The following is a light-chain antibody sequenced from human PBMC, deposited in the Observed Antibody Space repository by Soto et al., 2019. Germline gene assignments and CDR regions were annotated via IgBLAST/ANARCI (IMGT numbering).Light chain of an antibody. CDR2: DAS. Sequence: DIQMTKSTSSLSASVGDRVTITCQASHDISNSLNWFQQKPGKAPKLLISDASNLETGVPARFTGGGSGTDFTFTISSLQPEDRATYDCQQYRNRPRTVGQGTKLEIK. CDR1: HDISNS. V-gene: IGKV1-33*01. J-gene: IGKJ2*01. CDR3: QQYRNRPRT.